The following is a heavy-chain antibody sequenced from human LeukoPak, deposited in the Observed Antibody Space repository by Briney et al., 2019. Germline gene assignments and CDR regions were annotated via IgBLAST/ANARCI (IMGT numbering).Heavy chain of an antibody. Sequence: EASVKVSCKASGYTFTSYDTNWVRQATGQGLEWMGIINPSGGSTSYAQKFQGRVTMTRDMSTSTVYMELSSLRSEDTAVYYCARADDLERRRGAFDIWGQGTMVTVSS. D-gene: IGHD1-1*01. V-gene: IGHV1-46*01. CDR2: INPSGGST. CDR1: GYTFTSYD. CDR3: ARADDLERRRGAFDI. J-gene: IGHJ3*02.